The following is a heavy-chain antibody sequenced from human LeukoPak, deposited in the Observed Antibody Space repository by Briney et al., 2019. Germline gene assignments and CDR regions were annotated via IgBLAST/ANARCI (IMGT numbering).Heavy chain of an antibody. V-gene: IGHV3-21*01. CDR2: IGSSSSYI. D-gene: IGHD1-26*01. CDR3: ARDPYSGNYGNYYYYYMDV. J-gene: IGHJ6*03. CDR1: GFTFSSYN. Sequence: PGGSLRLSCAASGFTFSSYNMNWVRQAPGKGLEWVSSIGSSSSYIFYADSVKGRFTISRDNAKNSLYLQMNSLGPEDTAVYYCARDPYSGNYGNYYYYYMDVWGKGTTVTISS.